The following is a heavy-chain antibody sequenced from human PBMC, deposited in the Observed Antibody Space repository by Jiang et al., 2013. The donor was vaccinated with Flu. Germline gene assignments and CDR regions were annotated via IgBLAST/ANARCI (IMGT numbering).Heavy chain of an antibody. CDR1: GGTFSSYA. Sequence: GAEVKKPGSSVKVSCKASGGTFSSYAISWVRQAPGQGLEWMGWISAYNGNTNYAQKLQGRVTMTTDTSTSTAYMELRSLRSDDTAVYYCARQPQGITVWGSYRLNGXDVVGQRDHGHRLL. J-gene: IGHJ6*04. D-gene: IGHD3-16*02. CDR3: ARQPQGITVWGSYRLNGXDV. V-gene: IGHV1-18*01. CDR2: ISAYNGNT.